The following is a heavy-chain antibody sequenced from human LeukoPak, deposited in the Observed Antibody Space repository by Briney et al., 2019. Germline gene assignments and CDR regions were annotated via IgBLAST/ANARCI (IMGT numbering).Heavy chain of an antibody. J-gene: IGHJ3*02. CDR2: IYHSGST. D-gene: IGHD3-10*01. CDR1: GGSISSSNW. Sequence: SETLSLTCAVSGGSISSSNWWSWVRQLPGKGLEWIGEIYHSGSTNYNPSLKSRVTISVDRSKNQFSLKLSSVTAADTAVYYCARTTYGAYAFDIWGQGTMVTVSS. CDR3: ARTTYGAYAFDI. V-gene: IGHV4-4*02.